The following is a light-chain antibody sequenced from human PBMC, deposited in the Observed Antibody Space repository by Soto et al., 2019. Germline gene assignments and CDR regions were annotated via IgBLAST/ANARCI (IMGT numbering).Light chain of an antibody. CDR2: DAS. J-gene: IGKJ5*01. Sequence: EIVLSQSPGTLYLTPGERATLSCRASEPVSTSFLAWYQQKRGQPPRLLIYDASNRATGIPDRFSGSGSGTDFTLTISRLEPEDFAVYYCQHYGSSRTFGQGTLPEVK. CDR3: QHYGSSRT. V-gene: IGKV3-20*01. CDR1: EPVSTSF.